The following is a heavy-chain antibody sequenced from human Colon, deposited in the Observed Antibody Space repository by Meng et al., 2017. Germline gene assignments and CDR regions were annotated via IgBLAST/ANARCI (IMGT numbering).Heavy chain of an antibody. Sequence: QVHLGQSVTDVKKPGASVKLSCKTSGCTFTTYAIQWVRQAPGQRPQWLGWISVGNGNTKYSQHFQDRVIITRDTSASTAYMELSSLKSEDTAVYYCARDLYGSGRFDYWGQGTLVTVSS. CDR2: ISVGNGNT. CDR3: ARDLYGSGRFDY. J-gene: IGHJ4*02. CDR1: GCTFTTYA. V-gene: IGHV1-3*01. D-gene: IGHD3-10*01.